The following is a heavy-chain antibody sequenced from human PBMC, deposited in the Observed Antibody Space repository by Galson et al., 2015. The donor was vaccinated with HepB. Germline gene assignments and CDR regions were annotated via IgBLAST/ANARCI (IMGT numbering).Heavy chain of an antibody. Sequence: SLRLSCAASGFTFSGSGVHWVRQAPGMGLEWVAVISNDGSNKYYADSVKGRFTISRDNSKKTLYLQMNSLRSEDTAVYYCAKGASGDGNFDYWGQGTLVTVSS. CDR3: AKGASGDGNFDY. D-gene: IGHD7-27*01. V-gene: IGHV3-30*18. J-gene: IGHJ4*02. CDR2: ISNDGSNK. CDR1: GFTFSGSG.